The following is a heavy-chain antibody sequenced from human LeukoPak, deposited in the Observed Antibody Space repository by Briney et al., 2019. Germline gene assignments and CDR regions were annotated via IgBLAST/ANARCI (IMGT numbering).Heavy chain of an antibody. CDR2: ISYDGSNK. D-gene: IGHD3-3*01. J-gene: IGHJ4*02. V-gene: IGHV3-30-3*01. CDR1: GFTFSSYA. Sequence: GGSLRLSCAASGFTFSSYAMHWVRQAPGKGLEWVAVISYDGSNKYYADSVKGRFTISRDNSKNTLYLQMNSLRAEDTAVYYCARFWSGYLPDYWGQGTLVTVSS. CDR3: ARFWSGYLPDY.